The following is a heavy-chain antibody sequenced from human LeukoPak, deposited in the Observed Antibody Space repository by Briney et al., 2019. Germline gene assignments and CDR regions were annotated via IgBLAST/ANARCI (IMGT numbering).Heavy chain of an antibody. CDR1: GYTFTSYY. J-gene: IGHJ4*02. D-gene: IGHD5-18*01. CDR2: INPSGGST. CDR3: ARGWDTAMVEYYFDY. Sequence: ASVKVPCKASGYTFTSYYMHWVRQAPGQGLEWMGIINPSGGSTSYAQKFQGRVTMTRDTSTSTVYMELSSLRSEDTAVYYCARGWDTAMVEYYFDYWGQGTLVTVSS. V-gene: IGHV1-46*01.